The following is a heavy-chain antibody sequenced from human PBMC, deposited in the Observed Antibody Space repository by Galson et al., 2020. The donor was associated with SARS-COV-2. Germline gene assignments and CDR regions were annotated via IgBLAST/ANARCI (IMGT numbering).Heavy chain of an antibody. D-gene: IGHD2-2*01. J-gene: IGHJ5*02. Sequence: TGGTLRLSCAASGFTFSSYAMSWVRQAPGRGLEWVSTITTSGTSTYYADSVKGRFTISRDNSKNTLYLQMNSLRAEDTAVYYCAKAGVPAAVWWFDPWGQGTLVTVSS. CDR1: GFTFSSYA. CDR3: AKAGVPAAVWWFDP. CDR2: ITTSGTST. V-gene: IGHV3-23*01.